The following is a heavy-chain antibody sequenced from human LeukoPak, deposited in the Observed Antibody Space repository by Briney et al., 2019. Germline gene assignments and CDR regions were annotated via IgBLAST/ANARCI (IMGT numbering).Heavy chain of an antibody. CDR3: ARDQKQQLVTDSYYYYGMDV. D-gene: IGHD6-13*01. CDR1: GFTFSSYA. Sequence: GGSLRLSCAASGFTFSSYAMHWVRQAPGKGLEWVAVISYDGSNKYYADSVKGRFTISRDNSKNTLYLQMNSLRAEDTAVYYCARDQKQQLVTDSYYYYGMDVWGQGTTVTVSS. V-gene: IGHV3-30-3*01. J-gene: IGHJ6*02. CDR2: ISYDGSNK.